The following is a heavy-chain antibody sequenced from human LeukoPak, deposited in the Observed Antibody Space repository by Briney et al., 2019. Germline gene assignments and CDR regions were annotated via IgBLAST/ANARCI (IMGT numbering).Heavy chain of an antibody. CDR2: IYYSGST. CDR1: GGSISSSSYY. V-gene: IGHV4-39*01. J-gene: IGHJ4*02. D-gene: IGHD4-17*01. CDR3: ARREGYGDYAIYFDY. Sequence: SETLSLTCTVSGGSISSSSYYWGWIRQPPGKGLEWIGSIYYSGSTYYNPSLKSRVTISVDTSKNQFSLKLGSVTAADTAVYYCARREGYGDYAIYFDYWGQGTLVTVSS.